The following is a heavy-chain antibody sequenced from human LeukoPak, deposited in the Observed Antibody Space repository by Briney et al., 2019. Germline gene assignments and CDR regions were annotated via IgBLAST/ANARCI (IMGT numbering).Heavy chain of an antibody. CDR3: AKADAVAGGFLYYYYYGMDV. D-gene: IGHD6-19*01. Sequence: SGGSLRLSCAASGFTFSSYAMSWVRQAPGKGLEWVAFIRYDGSNKYYADSVKGRFTISRDNSKNTLYLQMNSLRAEDTAVYYCAKADAVAGGFLYYYYYGMDVWGQGTTVTVSS. CDR2: IRYDGSNK. CDR1: GFTFSSYA. J-gene: IGHJ6*02. V-gene: IGHV3-30*02.